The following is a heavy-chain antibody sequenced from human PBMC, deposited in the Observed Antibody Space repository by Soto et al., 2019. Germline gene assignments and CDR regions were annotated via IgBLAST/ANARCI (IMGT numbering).Heavy chain of an antibody. CDR2: IIPIFGTA. CDR1: GGTFSSYA. J-gene: IGHJ6*02. Sequence: QVQLVQSGAEVKKPGSSVKVSCKASGGTFSSYAISWVRQAPGQGLEWMGGIIPIFGTANYAQKFQGRVTITADESTSTAYMELSSLRSADTAVYYCARVSVVVPAATHYYYGMDVWGQGTTVTVSS. V-gene: IGHV1-69*01. CDR3: ARVSVVVPAATHYYYGMDV. D-gene: IGHD2-2*01.